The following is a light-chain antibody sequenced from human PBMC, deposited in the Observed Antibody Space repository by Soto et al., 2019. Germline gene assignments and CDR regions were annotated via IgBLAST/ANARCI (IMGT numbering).Light chain of an antibody. Sequence: DIQMTQSPSTLSASLGDRVTIICRASRSVDKWLAWYQQKPGNDPKVLIYDVSKLGSGVPSRFSGSGSETEFTLSITGLQPEDSATYFCQQYKIRSTFGQGTKVEV. J-gene: IGKJ1*01. V-gene: IGKV1-5*02. CDR2: DVS. CDR1: RSVDKW. CDR3: QQYKIRST.